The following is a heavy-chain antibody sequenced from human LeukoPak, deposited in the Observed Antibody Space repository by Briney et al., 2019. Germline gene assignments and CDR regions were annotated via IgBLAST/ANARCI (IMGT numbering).Heavy chain of an antibody. Sequence: GGSLRPSCAASGFTFSNAWMSWVRQAPGKGLEWVGRIKSKTDGGTTDYAAPVKGRFTISRDDSKNTLYLQMNSLKTEDTAVYYCTTDLSWEPLDYWGQGTLVTVSS. V-gene: IGHV3-15*01. CDR3: TTDLSWEPLDY. CDR2: IKSKTDGGTT. CDR1: GFTFSNAW. D-gene: IGHD1-26*01. J-gene: IGHJ4*02.